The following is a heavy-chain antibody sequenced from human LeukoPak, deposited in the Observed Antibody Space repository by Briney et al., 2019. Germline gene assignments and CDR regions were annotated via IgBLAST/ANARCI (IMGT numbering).Heavy chain of an antibody. D-gene: IGHD3-16*01. CDR1: RFTFSNYG. CDR3: ARPVVLGAYLRGAYYFDS. J-gene: IGHJ4*02. CDR2: ICYDGSEK. V-gene: IGHV3-33*01. Sequence: GRSLRLSCAASRFTFSNYGMHGVRQAPGKGLEWVAVICYDGSEKYHADSVKGRFTISRYTSKNTLYLQMNSLRVEDTAVYYCARPVVLGAYLRGAYYFDSWGQGTLVTVSS.